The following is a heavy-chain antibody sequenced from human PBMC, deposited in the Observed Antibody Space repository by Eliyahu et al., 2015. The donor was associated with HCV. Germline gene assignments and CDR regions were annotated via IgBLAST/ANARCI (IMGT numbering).Heavy chain of an antibody. Sequence: EVQLLESGGGLVQPGGSLRLSXXASGFXFXXXAMXWVXQGPGKGXEWVSAISGSGGSTYYADSVKGRFTISRDNSKNTLYLQMNSLRAEDTAVYYCARLVGATPLRGFVDYWGQGTLVTVSS. CDR2: ISGSGGST. V-gene: IGHV3-23*01. J-gene: IGHJ4*02. CDR1: GFXFXXXA. CDR3: ARLVGATPLRGFVDY. D-gene: IGHD1-26*01.